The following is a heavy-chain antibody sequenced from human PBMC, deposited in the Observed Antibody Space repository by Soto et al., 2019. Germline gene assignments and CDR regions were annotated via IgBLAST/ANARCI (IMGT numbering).Heavy chain of an antibody. D-gene: IGHD3-10*01. Sequence: GEFLRLSCAASGFTFSSYAMSWVRQAPGKGVEWVSAISGSGGSTYYADSVKGRFTISRDNSKNTLYLQMNSLRAEDTAVYYCAKDLVTMVRGVPPHWGQGILVTVSS. CDR1: GFTFSSYA. J-gene: IGHJ4*02. CDR3: AKDLVTMVRGVPPH. V-gene: IGHV3-23*01. CDR2: ISGSGGST.